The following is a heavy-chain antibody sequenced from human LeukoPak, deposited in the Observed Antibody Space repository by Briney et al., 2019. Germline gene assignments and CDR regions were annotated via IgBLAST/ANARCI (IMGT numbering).Heavy chain of an antibody. V-gene: IGHV4-59*01. CDR2: IYYSGST. CDR1: GGSISSYY. Sequence: SETLSLTCTVSGGSISSYYWSWIRQPPGKGLEWIGYIYYSGSTNCNPSLKSRVTISVDTSKNQFSLKLSSVTAADTAVYYCARSSSGWYEGPAFDIWGQGTMVTVSS. J-gene: IGHJ3*02. D-gene: IGHD6-19*01. CDR3: ARSSSGWYEGPAFDI.